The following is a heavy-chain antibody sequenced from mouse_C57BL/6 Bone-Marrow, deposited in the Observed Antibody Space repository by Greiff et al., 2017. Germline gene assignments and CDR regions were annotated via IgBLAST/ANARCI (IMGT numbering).Heavy chain of an antibody. CDR1: GFNIKDDY. CDR3: TTGYYGSSFLAY. CDR2: IDPENGDT. V-gene: IGHV14-4*01. J-gene: IGHJ3*01. D-gene: IGHD1-1*01. Sequence: VQLQQSGAELVRPGASVKLSCKASGFNIKDDYMHWVKQRPEQGLEWIGWIDPENGDTEYDSKFQGKATITAYTSSNTAYLQLSSLTSEDTAVYYCTTGYYGSSFLAYWGQGTLVTVSA.